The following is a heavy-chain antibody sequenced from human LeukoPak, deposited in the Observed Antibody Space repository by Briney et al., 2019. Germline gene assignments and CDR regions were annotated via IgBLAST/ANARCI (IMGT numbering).Heavy chain of an antibody. CDR2: ISAYNGNT. D-gene: IGHD2-15*01. J-gene: IGHJ4*02. V-gene: IGHV1-18*01. Sequence: ASVKVSCKASGYAFTSYGISWVRQAPGQGLEWMGWISAYNGNTNYAQKLQGRVTMTTDTSTSTAYMELRSLGSDDTAVYYCASAERCSGGSCYSGFDYWGQGTLVTVSS. CDR3: ASAERCSGGSCYSGFDY. CDR1: GYAFTSYG.